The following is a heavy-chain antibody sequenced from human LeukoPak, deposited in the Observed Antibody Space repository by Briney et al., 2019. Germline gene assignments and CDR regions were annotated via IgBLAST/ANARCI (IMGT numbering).Heavy chain of an antibody. Sequence: GESLKISCKGSGYSFTSYWIGWVRQMPGKGLEWMGIVYPGDSDTRYSPSFQGQVTSSADKSISTAYLQWSSLKASGTAMYYCARLSCRGHSSGCNVFDIWGQGTMVTVSS. V-gene: IGHV5-51*01. CDR2: VYPGDSDT. J-gene: IGHJ3*02. D-gene: IGHD6-19*01. CDR3: ARLSCRGHSSGCNVFDI. CDR1: GYSFTSYW.